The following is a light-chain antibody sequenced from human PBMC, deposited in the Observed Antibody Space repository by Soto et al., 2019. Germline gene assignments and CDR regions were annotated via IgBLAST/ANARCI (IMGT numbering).Light chain of an antibody. V-gene: IGKV1-5*03. Sequence: DIQMTQSPSIVSASVGDRVTITCRASQSISSWLAWYQQKPGKAPKILIYKASSLESGVPSRFSGSGSGTEFTLTISSLQPDDFATYYCQQYNSYSPTFGQGTKVDI. CDR2: KAS. J-gene: IGKJ1*01. CDR3: QQYNSYSPT. CDR1: QSISSW.